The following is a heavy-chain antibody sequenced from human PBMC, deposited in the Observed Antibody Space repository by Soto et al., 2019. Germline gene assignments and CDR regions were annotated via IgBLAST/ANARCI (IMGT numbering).Heavy chain of an antibody. J-gene: IGHJ6*02. Sequence: PGGSLRLSCAASVFTFSNAWMNWVRQAPGKGLEWVGRIKSKTDGGTTDYAAPVKGRFTISRDDSKNTLYLQMNSLKTEDTAVYYCTTDYGDNYYYGMDVWGQGTTVTVSS. V-gene: IGHV3-15*07. CDR3: TTDYGDNYYYGMDV. D-gene: IGHD4-17*01. CDR1: VFTFSNAW. CDR2: IKSKTDGGTT.